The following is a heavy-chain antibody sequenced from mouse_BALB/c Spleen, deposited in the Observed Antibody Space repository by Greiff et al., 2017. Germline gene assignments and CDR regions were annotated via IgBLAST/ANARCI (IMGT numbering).Heavy chain of an antibody. CDR3: ARLYDGYYGYAMDY. CDR1: GYTFTSYW. CDR2: INPSNGRT. Sequence: QVQLQQSGAELVKPGASVKLSCKASGYTFTSYWMHWVKQRPGQGLEWIGEINPSNGRTNYNEKFKSKATLTVDKSSSTAYMQLSSLTSEDSAVYYCARLYDGYYGYAMDYWGQGTSVTVSS. V-gene: IGHV1S81*02. J-gene: IGHJ4*01. D-gene: IGHD2-3*01.